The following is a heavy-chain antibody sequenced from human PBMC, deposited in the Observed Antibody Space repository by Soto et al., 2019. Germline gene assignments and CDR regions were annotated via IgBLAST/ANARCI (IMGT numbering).Heavy chain of an antibody. CDR3: ARDSSNSGYDCYFDY. V-gene: IGHV1-18*01. J-gene: IGHJ4*02. Sequence: ASVKVSCKASGYTFTSYGISWVRQAPGQGLEWMGWISAYNGNTNYAQKLQGRVTMTTDTSTSTAYMELRSLRSDDTAAYYCARDSSNSGYDCYFDYWGQGTLVTVSS. D-gene: IGHD5-12*01. CDR2: ISAYNGNT. CDR1: GYTFTSYG.